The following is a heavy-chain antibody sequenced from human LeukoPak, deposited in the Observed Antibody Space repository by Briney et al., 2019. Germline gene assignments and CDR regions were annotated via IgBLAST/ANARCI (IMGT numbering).Heavy chain of an antibody. Sequence: GASVKVSCKASGYTFSSYGISWVRQAPGQGLEWMGWVSAYNGDTNYAQELQGRATMTTDTSTNTAYMELRSLTFDDTAVYYCARGLWFGELDYGMDVWGQGTTVAVSS. D-gene: IGHD3-10*01. CDR3: ARGLWFGELDYGMDV. CDR2: VSAYNGDT. J-gene: IGHJ6*02. V-gene: IGHV1-18*01. CDR1: GYTFSSYG.